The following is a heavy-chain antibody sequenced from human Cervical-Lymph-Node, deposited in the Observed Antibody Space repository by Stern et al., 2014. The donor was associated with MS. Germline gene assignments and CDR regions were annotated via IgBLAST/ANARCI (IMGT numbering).Heavy chain of an antibody. D-gene: IGHD6-13*01. CDR3: ARRIAAAYGY. CDR2: MNPNSGNT. Sequence: VQLEESGPEVKKPGASVKVSCKTSGYTFTSYDIIWVRQATGQGLQWMGWMNPNSGNTAYSQKFQGRVTMTRDTSISTAYMELKSLSFEDAAVYYCARRIAAAYGYWGQGTLVSVSS. J-gene: IGHJ4*02. V-gene: IGHV1-8*01. CDR1: GYTFTSYD.